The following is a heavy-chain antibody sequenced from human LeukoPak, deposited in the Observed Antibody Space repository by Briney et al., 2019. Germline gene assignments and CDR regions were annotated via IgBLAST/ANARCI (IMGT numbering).Heavy chain of an antibody. CDR1: GFTFSYYG. CDR2: IRYRASDK. D-gene: IGHD3-9*01. Sequence: GGSLRLSCAAFGFTFSYYGMHWVRQLPGKGLEWVAFIRYRASDKYYADSVKGRFTISRDNSKNTLYLQMNSLRAEDTAVYYCARDFHRDWLDAFDIWGQGTMVTVSS. CDR3: ARDFHRDWLDAFDI. V-gene: IGHV3-30*02. J-gene: IGHJ3*02.